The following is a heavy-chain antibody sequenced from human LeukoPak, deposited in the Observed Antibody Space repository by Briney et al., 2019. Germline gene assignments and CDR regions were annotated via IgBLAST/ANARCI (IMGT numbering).Heavy chain of an antibody. CDR1: GGSISSSSYY. CDR2: IYHSGST. J-gene: IGHJ4*02. V-gene: IGHV4-39*01. D-gene: IGHD1-26*01. CDR3: ARGRELPLDY. Sequence: SETLSLTCTVSGGSISSSSYYLGWIRQPPGKGLEWIGSIYHSGSTYYNPSLKSRVTISVDTSKNQFSLKLSSVTAADTAVYYCARGRELPLDYWGQGTLVTVSS.